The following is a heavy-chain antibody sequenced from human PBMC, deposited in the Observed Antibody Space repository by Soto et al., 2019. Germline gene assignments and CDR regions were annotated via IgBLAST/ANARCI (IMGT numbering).Heavy chain of an antibody. D-gene: IGHD3-3*01. CDR2: ISGSGGST. J-gene: IGHJ5*02. Sequence: LRLSCAASGFTFSSYAMSWVRQAPGKGLEWVSAISGSGGSTYYADSVKGRFTISRDNSKNTLYLQMNSLRAEDTAVYYCAKGVLGVVIIDWFDPWGQGTLVTVSS. CDR1: GFTFSSYA. V-gene: IGHV3-23*01. CDR3: AKGVLGVVIIDWFDP.